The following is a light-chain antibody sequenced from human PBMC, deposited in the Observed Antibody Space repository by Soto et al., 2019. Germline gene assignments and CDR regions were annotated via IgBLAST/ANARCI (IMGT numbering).Light chain of an antibody. CDR1: QGIPIY. CDR2: AAS. Sequence: DIQMTQSPSSLSASVGDRVTITCRASQGIPIYLAWYQQKPGKVPKLLIYAASTLQSGVPSRFSGSGSETDFKIHISSRQIQDVATNYCQKYNSAFGCTYGQGTKLEIK. V-gene: IGKV1-27*01. CDR3: QKYNSAFGCT. J-gene: IGKJ2*01.